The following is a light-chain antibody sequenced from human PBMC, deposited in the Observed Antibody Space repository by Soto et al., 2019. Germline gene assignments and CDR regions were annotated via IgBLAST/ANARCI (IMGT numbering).Light chain of an antibody. CDR3: QTWGTGIRV. Sequence: QLVLTQSPSASASLGASVKLTCTLSSGHNTYAIAWHQQQPEKGPRYLMKLNSDGSHSKGDGIPDRFSGSSSGAERYLTISSLQSADEADYYCQTWGTGIRVFGGGTKLTVL. CDR2: LNSDGSH. V-gene: IGLV4-69*01. CDR1: SGHNTYA. J-gene: IGLJ3*02.